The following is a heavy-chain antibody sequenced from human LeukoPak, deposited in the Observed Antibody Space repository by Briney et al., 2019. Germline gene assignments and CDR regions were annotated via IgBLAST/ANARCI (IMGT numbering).Heavy chain of an antibody. V-gene: IGHV3-15*01. D-gene: IGHD1-1*01. Sequence: NAGGSLRLSCAASGFTFRNAGMSWVRQAPGKGLEWVGLIKSKTDGGTTDYAAPVKGRFTISRDDSKNTLYLQMNSLKTEDTAVYYCTTVTIKVYWGQGTLVTVSS. CDR1: GFTFRNAG. CDR2: IKSKTDGGTT. CDR3: TTVTIKVY. J-gene: IGHJ4*02.